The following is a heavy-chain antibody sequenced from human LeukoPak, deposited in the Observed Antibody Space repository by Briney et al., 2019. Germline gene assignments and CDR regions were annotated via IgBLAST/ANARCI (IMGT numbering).Heavy chain of an antibody. D-gene: IGHD4-17*01. CDR1: GFTFSSYG. CDR3: ARGRSYGEVDY. Sequence: GRSLRLSCAASGFTFSSYGMHWVRQAPGKGLEWVAVIWYDGSNKYYADSVKGRFTISRDNSKNTLYLQMNSLRAEDTAVYYCARGRSYGEVDYWGQGTLVTVSS. J-gene: IGHJ4*02. V-gene: IGHV3-33*01. CDR2: IWYDGSNK.